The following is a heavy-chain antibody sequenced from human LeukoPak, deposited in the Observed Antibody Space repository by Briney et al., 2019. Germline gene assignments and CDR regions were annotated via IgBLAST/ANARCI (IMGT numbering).Heavy chain of an antibody. D-gene: IGHD1-26*01. CDR2: ITSSGSYI. CDR1: AFTFSNYN. V-gene: IGHV3-21*01. Sequence: GGSLRLSCAASAFTFSNYNMNWVRQAPGRGLEWVSSITSSGSYIYYADSVKGRFTISRDNAKNSLYLQMNSLRVEDTAVYYCASRIVGTPDYFDYWGQGTLVTVSS. CDR3: ASRIVGTPDYFDY. J-gene: IGHJ4*02.